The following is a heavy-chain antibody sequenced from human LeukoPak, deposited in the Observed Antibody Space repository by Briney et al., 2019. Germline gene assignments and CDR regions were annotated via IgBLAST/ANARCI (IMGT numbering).Heavy chain of an antibody. CDR3: ARDGKPGIAVAGTFDY. V-gene: IGHV6-1*01. J-gene: IGHJ4*02. CDR1: GDSVSTTSAG. Sequence: SQTLSLTCAISGDSVSTTSAGWNWIRQSPSRGLEWLGRTYYRSKWYNDYAVSVKSRITINPDTSKNQFSLQLNSVTPEDTAVYYCARDGKPGIAVAGTFDYWGQGTLVTVSS. CDR2: TYYRSKWYN. D-gene: IGHD6-19*01.